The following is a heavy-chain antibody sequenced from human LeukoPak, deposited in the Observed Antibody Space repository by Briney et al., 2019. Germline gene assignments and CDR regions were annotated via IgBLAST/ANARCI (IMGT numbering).Heavy chain of an antibody. V-gene: IGHV3-23*01. J-gene: IGHJ4*02. CDR2: VGRSGGST. CDR1: GFTFSNYA. CDR3: AKIPLGSHWFDFDY. D-gene: IGHD3-10*01. Sequence: GCSVTLSCAASGFTFSNYAMSWVRQAPGKGLEWVAGVGRSGGSTYYADSVQGRFTISRDNSKNTVYLQTKRLRGEDPAGYYCAKIPLGSHWFDFDYWGQGALVTVSS.